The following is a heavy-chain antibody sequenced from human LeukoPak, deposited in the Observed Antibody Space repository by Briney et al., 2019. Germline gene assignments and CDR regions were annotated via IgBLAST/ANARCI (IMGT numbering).Heavy chain of an antibody. D-gene: IGHD4-17*01. J-gene: IGHJ4*02. CDR2: ISSGGSDK. V-gene: IGHV3-30-3*01. Sequence: QSGRSLRLSCAASGFTFSPHAMHWVRQAPGKGLKWVAVISSGGSDKYYADSVQGRFTNSRDNSKNTLYLQMNSLRPEDTAVYYCARDYGDSFDYWGQGTLVTVSS. CDR3: ARDYGDSFDY. CDR1: GFTFSPHA.